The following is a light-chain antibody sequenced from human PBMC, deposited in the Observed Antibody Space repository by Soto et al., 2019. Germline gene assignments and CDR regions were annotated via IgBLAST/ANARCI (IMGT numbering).Light chain of an antibody. V-gene: IGKV1-5*03. CDR1: QSIDTW. CDR2: RAS. Sequence: DIQMTQSPSTLSASVGDRVTITCRASQSIDTWLAWYQQKPGKAPKLLIYRASSLESGVPSRFSGSGSGTEFTLTISSLQPDDFSTYNCQRYDTYSGTFVPGTKVDIK. CDR3: QRYDTYSGT. J-gene: IGKJ3*01.